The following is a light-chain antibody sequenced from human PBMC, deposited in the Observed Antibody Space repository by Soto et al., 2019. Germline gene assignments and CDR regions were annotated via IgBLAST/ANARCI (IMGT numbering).Light chain of an antibody. CDR3: QQYHSWPA. CDR1: QSVSSSY. Sequence: PGERATLSCRASQSVSSSYLAWYQQKPGQAPRLLIYGAATRATGIPARFSGSGSGTEFTLTISSLQSEDFAVYYCQQYHSWPAFGRGTKVDIK. J-gene: IGKJ1*01. V-gene: IGKV3-15*01. CDR2: GAA.